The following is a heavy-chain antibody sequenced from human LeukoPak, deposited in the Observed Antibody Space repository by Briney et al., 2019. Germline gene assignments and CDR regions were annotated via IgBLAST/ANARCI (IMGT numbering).Heavy chain of an antibody. CDR1: GFTLSNSG. J-gene: IGHJ4*02. D-gene: IGHD3-3*01. CDR2: IWYDGTNK. CDR3: AKSGSLWAYLQY. Sequence: PGGSLRLSCTVPGFTLSNSGMHWGRQAPGRGLEWVAVIWYDGTNKYYADSVRGRFTISRDSSKNTLYLQMNSLRAEDTAVYYCAKSGSLWAYLQYWGQGTLVTVSS. V-gene: IGHV3-33*06.